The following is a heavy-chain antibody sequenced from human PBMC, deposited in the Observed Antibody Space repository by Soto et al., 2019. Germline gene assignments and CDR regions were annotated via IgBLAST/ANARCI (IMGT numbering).Heavy chain of an antibody. D-gene: IGHD2-2*01. Sequence: GGSLRLSCAASGFSVTNNYMNWVRQAPGKGLEWVSIIDIGGNTYYADSVKDRFTISRDNSRNTLYLHMDSLRAEDTAVYYCARGRGSTGYLGREHYFDYWGQGT. CDR2: IDIGGNT. CDR3: ARGRGSTGYLGREHYFDY. J-gene: IGHJ4*02. CDR1: GFSVTNNY. V-gene: IGHV3-66*01.